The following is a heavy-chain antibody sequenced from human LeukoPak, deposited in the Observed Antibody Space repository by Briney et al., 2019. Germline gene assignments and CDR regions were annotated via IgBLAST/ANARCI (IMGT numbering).Heavy chain of an antibody. Sequence: GESLKISCKASGYYFADYWIGWVRQMPGKGLEWMGIIYPGDSDTRYSPSFQGQVTISADKSISTAYLQWTSLKASDTAIYYCARQAGDRWSPFDYWGQGTRVTVSS. CDR2: IYPGDSDT. CDR3: ARQAGDRWSPFDY. J-gene: IGHJ4*02. D-gene: IGHD2-15*01. CDR1: GYYFADYW. V-gene: IGHV5-51*01.